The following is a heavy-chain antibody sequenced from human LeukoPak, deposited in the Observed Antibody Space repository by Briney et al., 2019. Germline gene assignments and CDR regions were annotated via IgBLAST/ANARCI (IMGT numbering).Heavy chain of an antibody. J-gene: IGHJ6*02. CDR3: TRGPIRLWLYYGTDV. V-gene: IGHV3-49*04. Sequence: GRSLRLSCRGSGFSFGDHAMSWVRQAPGKGLEWVGFIRSRTYGGTTEYAASVKGRFIIPRDDSKGIAYLQMTSLKTEDTAVYYCTRGPIRLWLYYGTDVWGQGTTVTVSS. CDR1: GFSFGDHA. CDR2: IRSRTYGGTT. D-gene: IGHD4/OR15-4a*01.